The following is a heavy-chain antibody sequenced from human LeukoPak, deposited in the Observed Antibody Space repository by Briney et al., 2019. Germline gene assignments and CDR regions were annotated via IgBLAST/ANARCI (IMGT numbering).Heavy chain of an antibody. CDR3: ARQWTSNYFDY. Sequence: PSETLSLTCTVSGGSISSYYWSWIRQPPGKGLEWIGCIYYSGSTHYNPSLKSRVTISVDTSKNQFSLKLRSVTAADTAVYYCARQWTSNYFDYWGQGTLVTVSS. CDR1: GGSISSYY. CDR2: IYYSGST. D-gene: IGHD6-19*01. J-gene: IGHJ4*02. V-gene: IGHV4-59*01.